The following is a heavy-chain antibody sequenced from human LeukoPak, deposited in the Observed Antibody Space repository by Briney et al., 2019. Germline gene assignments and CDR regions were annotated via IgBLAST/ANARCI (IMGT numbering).Heavy chain of an antibody. CDR3: ARDRKTTRYLDY. V-gene: IGHV1-18*01. D-gene: IGHD1-1*01. CDR2: ISACNGNT. J-gene: IGHJ4*02. Sequence: GASVKVPCKASGYTFTSYGISWVRQAPGQGLEWMGWISACNGNTNYAQKLQGRVTMTTDTSTSTAYMELRSLRSDDTAVYYCARDRKTTRYLDYWGQGTLVTVSS. CDR1: GYTFTSYG.